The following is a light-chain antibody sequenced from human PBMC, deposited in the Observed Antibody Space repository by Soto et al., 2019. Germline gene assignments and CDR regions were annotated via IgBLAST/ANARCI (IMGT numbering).Light chain of an antibody. CDR2: EVS. Sequence: QSVLTQPASVSGSPGQSITISCSGTSSDVGGYNYVSWYQQHPGKAPKLMIYEVSKRPSGVSDRSSGSKSGNTASLTISGLQAEDEADYYCSSYTRTSPYVFGTCTKVTVL. V-gene: IGLV2-14*01. CDR3: SSYTRTSPYV. CDR1: SSDVGGYNY. J-gene: IGLJ1*01.